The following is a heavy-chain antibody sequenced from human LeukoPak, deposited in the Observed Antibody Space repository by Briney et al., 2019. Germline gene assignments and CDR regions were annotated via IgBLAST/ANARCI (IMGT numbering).Heavy chain of an antibody. Sequence: SETLSLTCAVYGGSFSGYYWSWIRQPPGKGLEWIGDINHSGSTNYNPSLKSRVTISVDTSKNQFSLKLSSVTAADTAVYYCAREGVGSSYSWNYPYYYYYMDVWGKGTTVTVSS. CDR2: INHSGST. J-gene: IGHJ6*03. CDR3: AREGVGSSYSWNYPYYYYYMDV. V-gene: IGHV4-34*01. D-gene: IGHD1-7*01. CDR1: GGSFSGYY.